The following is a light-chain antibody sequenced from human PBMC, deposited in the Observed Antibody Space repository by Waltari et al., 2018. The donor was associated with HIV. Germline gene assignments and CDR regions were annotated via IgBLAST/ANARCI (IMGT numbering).Light chain of an antibody. CDR2: AAS. Sequence: DIQMTQSPSSLSASVGDRVTITCRASQRISNYLNWYQQKPGKAPKLLIYAASTLQSGVPSRFRGSGSGTDFTLTISSLLPEDLATYFCQQSYTTSYSFGQGTKLQIK. J-gene: IGKJ2*03. CDR3: QQSYTTSYS. V-gene: IGKV1-39*01. CDR1: QRISNY.